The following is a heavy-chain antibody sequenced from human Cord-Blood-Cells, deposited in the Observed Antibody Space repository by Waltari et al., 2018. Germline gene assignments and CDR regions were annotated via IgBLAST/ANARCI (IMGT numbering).Heavy chain of an antibody. CDR3: AKDPRTGDYFDY. CDR2: ISYDGSNK. Sequence: QVQLVESGGGVVQPGRSLRLSCAASGFPFSSYGMHWVRQAPGKGLEWVAVISYDGSNKYYADSVKGRFTISRDNSKNTLYLQMNSLRAEDTAVYYCAKDPRTGDYFDYWGQGTLVTVSS. V-gene: IGHV3-30*18. D-gene: IGHD2-2*01. CDR1: GFPFSSYG. J-gene: IGHJ4*02.